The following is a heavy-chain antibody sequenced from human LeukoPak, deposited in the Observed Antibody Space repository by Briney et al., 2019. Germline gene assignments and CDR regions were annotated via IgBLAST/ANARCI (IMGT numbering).Heavy chain of an antibody. V-gene: IGHV4-59*01. Sequence: SETLSLTCTVSAGSITNYHWSWIRQPPGKGLEWIAYIYYIGSTNYNPSLKSRVTISVDTSKNQFSLNLSSVTAVDTAVYYCARGPDNWISFFDYWGQGILVTVSS. J-gene: IGHJ4*02. CDR2: IYYIGST. CDR1: AGSITNYH. CDR3: ARGPDNWISFFDY. D-gene: IGHD1-20*01.